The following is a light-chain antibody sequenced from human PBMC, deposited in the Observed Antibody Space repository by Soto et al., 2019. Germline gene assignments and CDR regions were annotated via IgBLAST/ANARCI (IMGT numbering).Light chain of an antibody. Sequence: QSALTQPRSVSGSPGQSVTVSCIGTSSDVGGYKYVSWYQQHPGKAPKLMIYDVSKRPSGVPDRFSGSKSGNTASLTISGLQAEDEGDYYCCSYAGSYTYVFGTGTKVTVL. CDR1: SSDVGGYKY. J-gene: IGLJ1*01. V-gene: IGLV2-11*01. CDR3: CSYAGSYTYV. CDR2: DVS.